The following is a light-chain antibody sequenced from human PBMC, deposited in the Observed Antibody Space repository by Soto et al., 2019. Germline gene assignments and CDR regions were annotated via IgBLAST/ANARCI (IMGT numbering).Light chain of an antibody. V-gene: IGKV1-8*01. J-gene: IGKJ1*01. CDR2: AAS. CDR3: QQYYSYPQT. CDR1: QGISSY. Sequence: AIRMTQSPSSLSASTGDRVTITCRASQGISSYLAWYQQKPGKSPKILIYAASTLQSGVPSRFRGSGSGTDCTLTISCLQSEDVATYYCQQYYSYPQTFGQGTKVEIK.